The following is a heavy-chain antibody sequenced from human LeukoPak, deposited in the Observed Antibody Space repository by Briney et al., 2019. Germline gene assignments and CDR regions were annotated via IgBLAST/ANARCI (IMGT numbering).Heavy chain of an antibody. D-gene: IGHD6-13*01. CDR1: GFSFASFA. V-gene: IGHV3-23*01. CDR3: DAADF. CDR2: ISDSGGRT. J-gene: IGHJ4*02. Sequence: GGSLRLSCAASGFSFASFAMGWVRQPPGKGLEWVSTISDSGGRTHYADSVQGRFTISRDNSKNTLYLQINNLRAEDTAIYYCDAADFWGQRTLVTVSS.